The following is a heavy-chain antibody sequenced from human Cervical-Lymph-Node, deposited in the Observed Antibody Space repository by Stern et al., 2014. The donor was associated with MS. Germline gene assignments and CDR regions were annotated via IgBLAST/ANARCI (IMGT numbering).Heavy chain of an antibody. Sequence: QAQLQESGPGLVKPSQTLSLTCSVSGVSVSSSEFYWSWVRLPAGKGLEWIGRVYNSGTSSYNPSLTSRPSISLDGSKTQFSLSLGSVTAADTAVYYCARDLRRDSGGYSFSLDTFDIWGQGTVVTVSS. CDR2: VYNSGTS. CDR3: ARDLRRDSGGYSFSLDTFDI. CDR1: GVSVSSSEFY. D-gene: IGHD3-22*01. J-gene: IGHJ3*02. V-gene: IGHV4-61*02.